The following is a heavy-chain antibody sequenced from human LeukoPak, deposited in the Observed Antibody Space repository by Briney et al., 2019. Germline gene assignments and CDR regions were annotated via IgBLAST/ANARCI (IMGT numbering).Heavy chain of an antibody. J-gene: IGHJ4*02. CDR1: GYSISSSNW. Sequence: SETLSLTCAVSGYSISSSNWWGWIRQPPGKGLEWIGYIYYSGSTYYNPSLKSRVTMSVDTSKNQFSLKLSSVTAVDTAVYYCARDVAIYCSSTSCSYYFDYWGQGTLVTVSS. CDR2: IYYSGST. V-gene: IGHV4-28*03. D-gene: IGHD2-2*01. CDR3: ARDVAIYCSSTSCSYYFDY.